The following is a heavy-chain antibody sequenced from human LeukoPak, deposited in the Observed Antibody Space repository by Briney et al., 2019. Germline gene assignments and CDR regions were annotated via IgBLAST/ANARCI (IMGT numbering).Heavy chain of an antibody. Sequence: GGSLRLSCAASGFTFSDYWMSWMRQAPGKGLEWVANIKYDGDEEYYVDSVKGRFTISRDNAKSSLYLQLNSLRAEDTAVYYCARGRGSGSYRYFDYWGQGTLVTVSS. CDR2: IKYDGDEE. D-gene: IGHD3-10*01. J-gene: IGHJ4*02. CDR3: ARGRGSGSYRYFDY. CDR1: GFTFSDYW. V-gene: IGHV3-7*01.